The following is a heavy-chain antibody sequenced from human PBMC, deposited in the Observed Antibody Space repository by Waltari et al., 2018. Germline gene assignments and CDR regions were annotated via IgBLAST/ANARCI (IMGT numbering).Heavy chain of an antibody. Sequence: EVQLVESGGGLVPPGGSLILSCAASGFRFRTYRMHWVRQAPGKGLVWVSRINSDGSSSSHADSVKGRFTISRDNAKNTLYLQMNSLRVEDTAVYYCARDDSTGYSYFDYWGQGTLVTVSS. D-gene: IGHD3-22*01. CDR3: ARDDSTGYSYFDY. V-gene: IGHV3-74*01. CDR1: GFRFRTYR. CDR2: INSDGSSS. J-gene: IGHJ4*02.